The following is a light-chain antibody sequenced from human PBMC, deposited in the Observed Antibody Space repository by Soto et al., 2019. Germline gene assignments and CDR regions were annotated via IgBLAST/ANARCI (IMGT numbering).Light chain of an antibody. CDR1: HSVSSH. CDR2: GAS. V-gene: IGKV3-15*01. CDR3: QQRWVWPHT. Sequence: IMMTQSPATLSVSPGERATLSCRASHSVSSHVAWYQQKPGQAPRLLIYGASTRATGIPVRFSGSGTGTEFTLTINSLQPEDSAVYYCQQRWVWPHTFGGGTKVDIK. J-gene: IGKJ4*02.